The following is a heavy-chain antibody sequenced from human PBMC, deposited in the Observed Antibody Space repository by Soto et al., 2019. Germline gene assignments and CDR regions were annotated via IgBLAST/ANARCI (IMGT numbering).Heavy chain of an antibody. CDR1: GGSFSGYY. J-gene: IGHJ5*02. V-gene: IGHV4-34*01. D-gene: IGHD2-2*01. CDR2: INHSGST. Sequence: SETLSLTCAVYGGSFSGYYWSWIRQPPGKGLEWIGEINHSGSTNYNPSLKSRVTISVDTSKNQFSLKLSSVTAADTAVYYCARGDAGDCSSTSCYSFRWFDPWGKGTLVTVSS. CDR3: ARGDAGDCSSTSCYSFRWFDP.